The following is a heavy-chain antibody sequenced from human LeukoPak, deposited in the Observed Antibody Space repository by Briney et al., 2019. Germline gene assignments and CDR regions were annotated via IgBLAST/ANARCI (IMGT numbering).Heavy chain of an antibody. CDR1: GGSSSGYY. V-gene: IGHV4-34*01. CDR3: ARSRRGRGIYYFDY. CDR2: INHSGST. D-gene: IGHD3-16*01. Sequence: SETLSLTCAVYGGSSSGYYWSWIRQPPGKGLEWIGEINHSGSTNYNPSLKSRVTISVDTSKNQFSLKLSSVTAADTAVYYCARSRRGRGIYYFDYWGQGTLVTVSS. J-gene: IGHJ4*02.